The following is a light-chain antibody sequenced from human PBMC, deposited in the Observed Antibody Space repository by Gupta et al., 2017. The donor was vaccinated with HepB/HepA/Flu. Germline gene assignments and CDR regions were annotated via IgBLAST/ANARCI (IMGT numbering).Light chain of an antibody. J-gene: IGKJ2*01. CDR1: QSISSW. CDR3: QQNGSCPYT. V-gene: IGKV1-5*03. Sequence: IKMTQSPSTLSASIGDRVTITCRASQSISSWLAWYQQKPGNAPKLLIYTASSLVSGVPSRFSGSGSGTDFTLTISSLQPDDFANYHCQQNGSCPYTFGQGTKVEI. CDR2: TAS.